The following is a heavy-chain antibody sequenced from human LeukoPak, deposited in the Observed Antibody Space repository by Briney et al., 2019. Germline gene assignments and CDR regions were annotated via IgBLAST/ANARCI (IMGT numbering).Heavy chain of an antibody. CDR3: ARAQGTIVGAPFAFDI. D-gene: IGHD1-26*01. V-gene: IGHV4-59*02. CDR1: GGSVSSHY. Sequence: PSETLSLTCTVSGGSVSSHYWSWIRQRPGKGLEWIGYMYYSGSTSYNPSLKSRVTISVDTSENQFSLKLSSVTAADTAVYYCARAQGTIVGAPFAFDIWGQGTMVTVSS. J-gene: IGHJ3*02. CDR2: MYYSGST.